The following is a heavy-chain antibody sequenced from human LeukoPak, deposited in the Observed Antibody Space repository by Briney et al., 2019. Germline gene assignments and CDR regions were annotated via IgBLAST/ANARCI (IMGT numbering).Heavy chain of an antibody. Sequence: GGSLRLSCAASGFTFSDYYMSWIRQAPGKGLEWVSYISSSGSTIYYADSVKGRFTISRDNAKNSLYLQMSGLRAEDTAVYYCARDITGTTGAIDYWGQGTLVTVSS. CDR2: ISSSGSTI. CDR3: ARDITGTTGAIDY. V-gene: IGHV3-11*04. J-gene: IGHJ4*02. D-gene: IGHD1-20*01. CDR1: GFTFSDYY.